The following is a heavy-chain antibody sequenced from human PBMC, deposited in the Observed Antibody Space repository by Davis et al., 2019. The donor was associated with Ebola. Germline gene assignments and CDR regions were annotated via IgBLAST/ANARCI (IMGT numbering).Heavy chain of an antibody. CDR2: INHSGST. D-gene: IGHD3-16*01. CDR3: ASWGVHAWGGGMDV. Sequence: SETLSLTCAVYGGPFSGYYWSWIRQPPGKGLEWIGEINHSGSTNYNPSLKSRVTISVDTSKNQFSLKLSSVTAADTAVYYCASWGVHAWGGGMDVWGQGTTVTVSS. J-gene: IGHJ6*02. V-gene: IGHV4-34*01. CDR1: GGPFSGYY.